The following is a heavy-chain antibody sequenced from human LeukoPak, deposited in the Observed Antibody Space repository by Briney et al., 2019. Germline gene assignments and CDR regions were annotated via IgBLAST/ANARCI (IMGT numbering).Heavy chain of an antibody. CDR2: VREDGAEK. D-gene: IGHD2-15*01. Sequence: GGSLRLSCTASGFIFNKYWMSWVRQAPGKGLEWVATVREDGAEKYYVDSVKGRFTISRDNAKNSLYLQMNSLRAEDTAVYYCARDKVVGATYFDYWGQGTLVTVSS. J-gene: IGHJ4*02. CDR1: GFIFNKYW. CDR3: ARDKVVGATYFDY. V-gene: IGHV3-7*01.